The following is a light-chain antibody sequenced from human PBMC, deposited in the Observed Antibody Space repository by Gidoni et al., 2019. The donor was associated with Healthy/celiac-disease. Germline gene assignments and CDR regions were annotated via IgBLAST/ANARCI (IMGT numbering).Light chain of an antibody. CDR1: QSLLHSNGYNY. CDR3: MQALQTPRT. CDR2: LGS. V-gene: IGKV2-28*01. Sequence: DIVRTQSPLSLPVTPGAPASISCKSSQSLLHSNGYNYLDWYLQKQGQSPQLLIYLGSNRASGVPDRFSGSGSGTDFTLKISRVEAEDVGVYYCMQALQTPRTFGQGTKVEIK. J-gene: IGKJ1*01.